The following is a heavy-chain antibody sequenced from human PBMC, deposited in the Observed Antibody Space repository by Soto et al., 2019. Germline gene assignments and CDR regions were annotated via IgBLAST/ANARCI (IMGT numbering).Heavy chain of an antibody. Sequence: QVQLQQWGAGLLKPSETLSLTCAVYGGSFSGYYWSWIRQPPGKGLEWIGEINHSGSTNYNPSLKSRVPISVDTSKNQFSLKLSSVTAADTAVYYCARGLRGVVPAAYTYYYYYGMDVWGQGTTVTVSS. J-gene: IGHJ6*02. CDR2: INHSGST. CDR1: GGSFSGYY. V-gene: IGHV4-34*01. D-gene: IGHD2-2*01. CDR3: ARGLRGVVPAAYTYYYYYGMDV.